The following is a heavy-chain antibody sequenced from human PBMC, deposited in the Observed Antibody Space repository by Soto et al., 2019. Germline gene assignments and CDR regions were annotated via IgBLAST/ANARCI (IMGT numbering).Heavy chain of an antibody. J-gene: IGHJ3*02. CDR3: GRGKGALYI. CDR2: ISSNGGST. Sequence: EVQLVESGGGLVQPGGSLRLSCAASGFTFSSYAMHWVRQAPGKGLEYVSAISSNGGSTYYANSVKGRFTISRDNSKNTVSIQTGSVRAEDMGVYYCGRGKGALYIWCHGRIVTV. V-gene: IGHV3-64*01. CDR1: GFTFSSYA.